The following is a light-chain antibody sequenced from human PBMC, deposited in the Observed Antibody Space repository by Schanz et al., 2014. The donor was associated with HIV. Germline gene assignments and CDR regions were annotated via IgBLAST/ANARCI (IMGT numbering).Light chain of an antibody. CDR2: DAS. CDR1: QSVTTQ. Sequence: EIVLTQSPGTLSLSPGERATLSCRASQSVTTQLAWYQQKPGQAPRLLIYDASNRATGIPARFSGSGSGTDFTLTISRLEPEDVAVYSCQQYSASPRTFGQGTRLEIK. V-gene: IGKV3-11*01. J-gene: IGKJ1*01. CDR3: QQYSASPRT.